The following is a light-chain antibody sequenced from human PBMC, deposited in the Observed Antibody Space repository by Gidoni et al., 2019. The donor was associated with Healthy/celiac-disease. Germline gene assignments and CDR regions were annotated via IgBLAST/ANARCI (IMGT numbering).Light chain of an antibody. J-gene: IGKJ5*01. CDR2: AAS. V-gene: IGKV1-9*01. CDR3: QQLNSYPPT. CDR1: QGISSY. Sequence: DIQLTQSPYFLSASVGDRVTITCWASQGISSYLAWYQQKPGKAPKLLIYAASTLQSGVPSRFSGSGSGTEFTLTISSLQPEDFATYYCQQLNSYPPTFXQXTRLEMK.